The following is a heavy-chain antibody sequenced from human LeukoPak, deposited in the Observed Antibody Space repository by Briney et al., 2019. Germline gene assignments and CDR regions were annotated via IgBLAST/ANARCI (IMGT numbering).Heavy chain of an antibody. D-gene: IGHD1-26*01. CDR1: GFTFHAFE. CDR3: ATWAFYHGLDV. V-gene: IGHV3-43*02. J-gene: IGHJ6*02. CDR2: IKSDGGKT. Sequence: GGSLRLSCGASGFTFHAFEMHWVRQAPGKGLEWVSLIKSDGGKTDYADSVRGRFTISRDNGKNSLYLQLNSLRSKDTALYYCATWAFYHGLDVWGQGTTVTVSS.